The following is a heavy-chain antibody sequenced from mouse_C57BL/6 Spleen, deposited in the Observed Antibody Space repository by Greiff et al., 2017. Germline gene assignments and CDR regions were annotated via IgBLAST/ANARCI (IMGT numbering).Heavy chain of an antibody. D-gene: IGHD1-1*01. Sequence: VQLQQSGAELVRPGTSVKVSCKASGYAFTNYLIEWVKQRPGQGLEWIGVINPGSGGTNYNEKFKGKATLTADKSSSTAYMQLSSLTSEDSAVYFCARYYYGTPFAYWGQGTLVTVSA. J-gene: IGHJ3*01. CDR2: INPGSGGT. V-gene: IGHV1-54*01. CDR3: ARYYYGTPFAY. CDR1: GYAFTNYL.